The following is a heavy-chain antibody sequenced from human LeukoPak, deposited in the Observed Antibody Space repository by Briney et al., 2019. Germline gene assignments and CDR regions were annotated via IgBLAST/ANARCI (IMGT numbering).Heavy chain of an antibody. D-gene: IGHD3-3*01. CDR2: MSPIFGTA. CDR1: VATVSSYA. Sequence: SVKLSCKASVATVSSYANSWVRQRPAQGLEWKGRMSPIFGTANYAQKFHGRVTITSDKSTSTAYIELISRISEDHAVYYCVGSNTNYDFWSGYYEIERYYYYYFMDVWGKGTTVTVSS. CDR3: VGSNTNYDFWSGYYEIERYYYYYFMDV. J-gene: IGHJ6*03. V-gene: IGHV1-69*06.